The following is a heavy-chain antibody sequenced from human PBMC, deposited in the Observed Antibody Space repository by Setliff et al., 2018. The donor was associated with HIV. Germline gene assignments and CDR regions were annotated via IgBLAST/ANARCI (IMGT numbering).Heavy chain of an antibody. CDR3: LRDRVDTVDFNDRTSYFEY. CDR1: GYTFTGYY. V-gene: IGHV1-2*06. J-gene: IGHJ4*01. Sequence: ASVKVSCKAFGYTFTGYYIHWVRQAPGQGLEWMGRINPNSGGTNHAQKCQGRVTMTRDMPISTAYVELSKLRSDDTAVYDCLRDRVDTVDFNDRTSYFEYWGHGTLVTVSS. CDR2: INPNSGGT. D-gene: IGHD5-18*01.